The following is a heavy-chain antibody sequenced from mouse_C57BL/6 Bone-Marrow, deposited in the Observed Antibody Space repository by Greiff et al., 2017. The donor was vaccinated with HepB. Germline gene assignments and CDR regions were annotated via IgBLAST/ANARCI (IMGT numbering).Heavy chain of an antibody. V-gene: IGHV1-20*01. D-gene: IGHD2-2*01. CDR3: ARRMGLLWLRRGAMDY. CDR2: INPYNGDT. CDR1: GYSFTGYF. Sequence: VQLQQSGPELVKPGDSVKISCKASGYSFTGYFMNWVMQSHGQSLEWIGRINPYNGDTFYNQKFKGKATLTVDKSSSTSHMELRSLTSADSAVYYCARRMGLLWLRRGAMDYWGQGTSVTVSS. J-gene: IGHJ4*01.